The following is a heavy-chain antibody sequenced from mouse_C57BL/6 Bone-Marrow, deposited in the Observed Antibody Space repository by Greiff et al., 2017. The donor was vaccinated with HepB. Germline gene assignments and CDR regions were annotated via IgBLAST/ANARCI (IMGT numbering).Heavy chain of an antibody. V-gene: IGHV1-82*01. J-gene: IGHJ1*03. CDR2: IYPGDGDT. Sequence: VKLVESGPELVKPGASVKISCKASGYAFSSSWMNWVKQRPGKGLEWIGRIYPGDGDTNYNGKFKGKATLTADKSSSTAYMQLSSLTSEDSAVYFCSSGIYDYVVGRWYFDVWGTGTTVTVSS. CDR3: SSGIYDYVVGRWYFDV. D-gene: IGHD2-4*01. CDR1: GYAFSSSW.